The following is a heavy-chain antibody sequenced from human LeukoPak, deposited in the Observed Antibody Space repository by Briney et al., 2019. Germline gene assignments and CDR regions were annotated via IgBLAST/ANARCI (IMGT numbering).Heavy chain of an antibody. CDR3: VTQYFDF. CDR2: ISGSDGST. J-gene: IGHJ4*02. CDR1: GFTFNNYV. Sequence: GGSLRLSCAASGFTFNNYVMSWVRQAPGKGLEWVSTISGSDGSTYYADSVKGRFTIPRDNSKNTLYLQMNSLRAEDTAVYHCVTQYFDFWGQGTLVTVSS. V-gene: IGHV3-23*01.